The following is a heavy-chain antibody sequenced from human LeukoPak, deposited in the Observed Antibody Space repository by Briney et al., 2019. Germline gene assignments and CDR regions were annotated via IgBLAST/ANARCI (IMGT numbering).Heavy chain of an antibody. CDR3: ARVGSSTWYESDY. CDR2: INPSGGST. J-gene: IGHJ4*02. CDR1: GYTFSSYH. V-gene: IGHV1-46*01. Sequence: ASVKVSCKASGYTFSSYHLHWARQAPGQGLEWMGIINPSGGSTSYAQKFQGRVTMTRDTSTSTVYMELSSLRSEDTAVYYCARVGSSTWYESDYWGQGTLVTVSS. D-gene: IGHD6-13*01.